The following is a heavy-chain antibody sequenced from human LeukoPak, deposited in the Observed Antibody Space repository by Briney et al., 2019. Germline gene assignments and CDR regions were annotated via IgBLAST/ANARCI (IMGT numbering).Heavy chain of an antibody. CDR1: GGSFSNYA. D-gene: IGHD3-10*01. V-gene: IGHV1-69*04. Sequence: ASVKVSCKASGGSFSNYAMSWVRQAPGRGPEWMGRIIPILGITDYAQKFQGRVTLTADESTSTAYMELSSLRSEDTALYYCARGVIIATSGSNAFAIWGQGTMVSVSS. CDR2: IIPILGIT. CDR3: ARGVIIATSGSNAFAI. J-gene: IGHJ3*02.